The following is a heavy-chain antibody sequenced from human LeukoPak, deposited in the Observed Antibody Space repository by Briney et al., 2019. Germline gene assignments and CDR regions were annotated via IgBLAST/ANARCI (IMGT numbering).Heavy chain of an antibody. CDR1: DGSLSANY. J-gene: IGHJ5*02. CDR3: GSLYIVVVVAATRGKNWFDP. V-gene: IGHV4-34*12. CDR2: IIHSRST. D-gene: IGHD2-15*01. Sequence: SETLSPTCAVNDGSLSANYWGWIRQPPGKGREWIGAIIHSRSTNYNPSLKTRVTISVDTSQKQFSLKLSSVAAADTAVYYCGSLYIVVVVAATRGKNWFDPWGQGTLVTVSS.